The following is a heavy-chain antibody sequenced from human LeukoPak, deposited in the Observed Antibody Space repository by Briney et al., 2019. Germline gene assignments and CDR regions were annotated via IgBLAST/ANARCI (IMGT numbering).Heavy chain of an antibody. CDR1: GFIFSNYE. J-gene: IGHJ5*02. Sequence: PGGSLRLSCAASGFIFSNYEMNWVRHAPGKGLEWVSYINRGGGIAYYVDSVRGRFTISRDNTKNALYLQMNSLRAEDTAVYYCAALWFDPWGQGTLVTVPS. V-gene: IGHV3-48*03. CDR3: AALWFDP. CDR2: INRGGGIA.